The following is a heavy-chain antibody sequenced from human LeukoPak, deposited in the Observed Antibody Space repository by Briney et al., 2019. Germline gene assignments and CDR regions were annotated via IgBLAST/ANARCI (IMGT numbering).Heavy chain of an antibody. V-gene: IGHV3-21*01. Sequence: GGSLRLSCAASGFTFTTYTMNWVRQAPGKGLEWVSSISRSSSYIYYADSVEGRFTISRDNAKNSLFLQMNSLRAEDTAVYYCARHFGVITKGVYYYYYGMDVWGQGTTVTVSS. J-gene: IGHJ6*02. D-gene: IGHD3-3*01. CDR2: ISRSSSYI. CDR3: ARHFGVITKGVYYYYYGMDV. CDR1: GFTFTTYT.